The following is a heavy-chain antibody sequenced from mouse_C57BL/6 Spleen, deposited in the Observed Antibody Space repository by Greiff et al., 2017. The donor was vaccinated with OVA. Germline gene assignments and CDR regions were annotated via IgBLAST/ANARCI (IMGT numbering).Heavy chain of an antibody. V-gene: IGHV5-9*01. CDR3: ARHGYYGSGYFDV. CDR2: ISGGGGNT. CDR1: GFTFSSYT. J-gene: IGHJ1*03. D-gene: IGHD1-1*01. Sequence: EVMLVESGGGLVKPGGSLKLSCAASGFTFSSYTMSWVRQTPEKRLEWVATISGGGGNTYYPDSVKGRFTISRDNAKNTLYLQMSSLRSEDTALYYCARHGYYGSGYFDVWGTGTTVTVSS.